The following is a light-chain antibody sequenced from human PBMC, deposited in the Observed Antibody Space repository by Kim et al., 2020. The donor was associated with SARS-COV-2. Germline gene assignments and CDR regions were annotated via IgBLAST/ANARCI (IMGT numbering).Light chain of an antibody. Sequence: SASVGDWVAITCRASQDSANYLAWYQQKPGKVPTRLVYAASALKSGVPSRFSGRRSGTDCTLTISNLQPEDVATYYCQKYDSAPWTFGQGTKLEI. CDR1: QDSANY. CDR2: AAS. CDR3: QKYDSAPWT. J-gene: IGKJ1*01. V-gene: IGKV1-27*01.